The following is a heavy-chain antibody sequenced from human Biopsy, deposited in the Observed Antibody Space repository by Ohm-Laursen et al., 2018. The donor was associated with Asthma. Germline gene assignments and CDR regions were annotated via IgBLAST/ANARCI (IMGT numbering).Heavy chain of an antibody. D-gene: IGHD4-17*01. CDR1: GYTFTSYY. CDR3: ARGGYYGDRRHHNGLDV. J-gene: IGHJ6*02. V-gene: IGHV1-46*01. Sequence: GSSVKVSCNVSGYTFTSYYMHWVRQAPGQGLEWMGIINPSGGSTSYAQKFQGRVTMTRDTSTSTVYMELSSLRSEDTAVYYCARGGYYGDRRHHNGLDVWGQGTTVTVSS. CDR2: INPSGGST.